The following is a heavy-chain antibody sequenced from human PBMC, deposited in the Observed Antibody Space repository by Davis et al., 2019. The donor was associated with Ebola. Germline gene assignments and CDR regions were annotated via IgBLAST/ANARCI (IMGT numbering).Heavy chain of an antibody. CDR1: GGTFSSYT. CDR3: ARAAYCSGGSCYFYGMDV. D-gene: IGHD2-15*01. V-gene: IGHV1-69*02. CDR2: IIPILGIA. Sequence: SVKVSCKASGGTFSSYTISWVRQAPGQGLEWMGRIIPILGIANYAQKFQGRVTITADKSTSTAYMELSSLRSEDTAVYYCARAAYCSGGSCYFYGMDVWGKGTTVTVSS. J-gene: IGHJ6*04.